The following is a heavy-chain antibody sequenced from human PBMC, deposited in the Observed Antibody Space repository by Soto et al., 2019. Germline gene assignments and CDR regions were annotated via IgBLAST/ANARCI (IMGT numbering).Heavy chain of an antibody. D-gene: IGHD6-19*01. V-gene: IGHV4-34*01. CDR3: ARVPGIAVAGRKSPRGSNWFDP. J-gene: IGHJ5*02. CDR2: INHSGST. CDR1: GGSFSGYY. Sequence: KPSETLSLTCAVYGGSFSGYYWSWIRQPPGKGLEWIGEINHSGSTNYNPSLKSRVTISVDTSKNQFSLKLSSVTAADTAVYYCARVPGIAVAGRKSPRGSNWFDPWGQGTLVTVSS.